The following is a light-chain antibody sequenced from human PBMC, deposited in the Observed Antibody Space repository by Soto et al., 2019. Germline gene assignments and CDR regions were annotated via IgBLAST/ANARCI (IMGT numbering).Light chain of an antibody. Sequence: DIQLTQSPSFLSASVGDRVTITCRASQGISTYLTWCQQKPGKAPKLLIYGASTLQGGVPSRFSGSGSGTEFTLTVSSLQPEDFATYFCLQLHSFPTTFGQGTKVEIK. CDR2: GAS. V-gene: IGKV1-9*01. CDR1: QGISTY. J-gene: IGKJ1*01. CDR3: LQLHSFPTT.